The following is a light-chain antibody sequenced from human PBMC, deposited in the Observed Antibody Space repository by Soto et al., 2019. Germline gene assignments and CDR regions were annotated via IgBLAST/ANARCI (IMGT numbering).Light chain of an antibody. J-gene: IGLJ2*01. CDR2: SNS. CDR3: AAWDDSLSGVV. CDR1: SFNIGSNY. V-gene: IGLV1-47*02. Sequence: QSVLTQPPSASGTPGQRVTLSCSGSSFNIGSNYVYWYQQLPGTAPKLLIYSNSQWPSGVPDRFSGSKSDTSASLAISGLRSDEEADYCCAAWDDSLSGVVFGGGTKLTVL.